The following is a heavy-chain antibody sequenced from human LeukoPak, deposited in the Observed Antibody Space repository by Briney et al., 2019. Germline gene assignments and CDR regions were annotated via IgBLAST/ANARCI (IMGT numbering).Heavy chain of an antibody. D-gene: IGHD3-22*01. V-gene: IGHV3-23*01. CDR2: ISGSGGST. Sequence: GGSLRLSCAASGFTFSSYAMSWVRQAPGKGLEWVSGISGSGGSTDYADPVKGRFTISRDSSKNTLYLQMNSLRAEDTAVYYCAKEYYYDSSGYSDYWGQGILVTVSS. J-gene: IGHJ4*02. CDR1: GFTFSSYA. CDR3: AKEYYYDSSGYSDY.